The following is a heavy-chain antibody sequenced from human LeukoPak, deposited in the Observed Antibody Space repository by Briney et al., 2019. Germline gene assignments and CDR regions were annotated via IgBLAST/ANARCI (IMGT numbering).Heavy chain of an antibody. CDR2: IAPSDSYT. J-gene: IGHJ5*02. D-gene: IGHD3-22*01. CDR1: GNSFPSYW. V-gene: IGHV5-10-1*01. Sequence: GESLKISCKVSGNSFPSYWITWVRQVPGKGLEWMGRIAPSDSYTNYNPSFGGHVTMSVEKSITTVYLQWSSLKASDTAMYYCVRQPPGVYDTTQNWFDPWGQGTLVTVSS. CDR3: VRQPPGVYDTTQNWFDP.